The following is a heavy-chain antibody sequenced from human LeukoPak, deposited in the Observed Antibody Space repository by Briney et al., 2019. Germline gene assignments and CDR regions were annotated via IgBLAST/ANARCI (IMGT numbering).Heavy chain of an antibody. J-gene: IGHJ4*02. CDR3: AREAKRVTTVDY. D-gene: IGHD4-17*01. V-gene: IGHV3-21*01. CDR1: GFTFSSYS. CDR2: ISSSSGYI. Sequence: GGXLRLSCAASGFTFSSYSMNWVRQAPGKGLEGVSSISSSSGYIYYADSVKGRFTISRDNAKKSLYMQMNSLRAEDTAVYYCAREAKRVTTVDYWGQGTLVTVSS.